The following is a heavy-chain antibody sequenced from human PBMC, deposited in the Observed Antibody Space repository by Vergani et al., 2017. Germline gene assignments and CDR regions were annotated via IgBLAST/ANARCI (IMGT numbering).Heavy chain of an antibody. CDR2: IFSNDEK. CDR3: ARVPIVATISSPTFYYYYGMDV. CDR1: GFSLSNARMG. J-gene: IGHJ6*02. D-gene: IGHD5-12*01. Sequence: QVTLKESGPVLVKPTETLTLTCTVSGFSLSNARMGVSWIRQPPGKALEWLAHIFSNDEKSYSTSLKSRLTISKDTSKSQVVLTMTNMDPVDTATYYCARVPIVATISSPTFYYYYGMDVWGQGTTVTVSS. V-gene: IGHV2-26*01.